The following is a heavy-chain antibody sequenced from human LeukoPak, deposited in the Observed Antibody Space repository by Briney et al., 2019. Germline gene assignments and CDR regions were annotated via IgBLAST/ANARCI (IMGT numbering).Heavy chain of an antibody. V-gene: IGHV1-69*05. CDR1: GGTLSSYA. CDR3: ARGPPPETMTTVTYFDY. D-gene: IGHD4-17*01. CDR2: IIPIFGTA. Sequence: ASVKVSCKASGGTLSSYAISWVRQAPGQGLEWMGRIIPIFGTANYAQKFQGRVTITTDESTSTAYMELSSLRSEDTAVYYCARGPPPETMTTVTYFDYWGQGTLVTVSS. J-gene: IGHJ4*02.